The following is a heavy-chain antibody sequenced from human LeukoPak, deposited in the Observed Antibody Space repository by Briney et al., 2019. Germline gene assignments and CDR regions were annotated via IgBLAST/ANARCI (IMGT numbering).Heavy chain of an antibody. Sequence: GSLRLSCAASGFTFSNYGMHWVRQAPGKGLEWVAVISYDGSTKYYADSVKGRFTISRDNSKNTLYLQMNSLRAEDTAIYYCAKGHDDAFDIWGQGTMVTVSS. J-gene: IGHJ3*02. V-gene: IGHV3-30*18. CDR3: AKGHDDAFDI. CDR2: ISYDGSTK. CDR1: GFTFSNYG.